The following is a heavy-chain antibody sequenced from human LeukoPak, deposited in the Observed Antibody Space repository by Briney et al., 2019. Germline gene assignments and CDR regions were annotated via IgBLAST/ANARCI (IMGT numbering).Heavy chain of an antibody. Sequence: PSQTLSLTCTVSGGSISTGDYYWSWIRQPPGKGLKWIGYIYYSGSTYYNPSLKSRVTISVDTSKNQFSLKLSSVTAADTAVYYCARVSESSYGEPFDYWGQGTLVTVSS. V-gene: IGHV4-30-4*01. CDR1: GGSISTGDYY. CDR2: IYYSGST. D-gene: IGHD4-17*01. J-gene: IGHJ4*02. CDR3: ARVSESSYGEPFDY.